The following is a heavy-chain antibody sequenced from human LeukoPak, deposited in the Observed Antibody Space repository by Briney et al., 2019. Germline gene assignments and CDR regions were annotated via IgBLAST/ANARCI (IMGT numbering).Heavy chain of an antibody. Sequence: PGGSLRLSCAASGFTFSSYWMSWVRQAPGKGLEWVANIKQDGSEKYYVDSVKGRFTISRDNAKNSLYLQMNSLRAEDTAVYYCARERIVVVTAIGDAFDIWGQGTMVTVSS. CDR2: IKQDGSEK. CDR1: GFTFSSYW. CDR3: ARERIVVVTAIGDAFDI. J-gene: IGHJ3*02. V-gene: IGHV3-7*01. D-gene: IGHD2-21*02.